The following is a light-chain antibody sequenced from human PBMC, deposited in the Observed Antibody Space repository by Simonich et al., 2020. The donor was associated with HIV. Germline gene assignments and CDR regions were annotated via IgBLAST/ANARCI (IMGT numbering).Light chain of an antibody. CDR2: WAS. J-gene: IGKJ4*01. CDR1: PSVLYSSHNKNY. CDR3: QQYYITPLT. V-gene: IGKV4-1*01. Sequence: DIVMTQSPDSLAVSLGARATINCKSSPSVLYSSHNKNYLAWYQQRTGQPPKLLIYWASTRESGVPDRFSGSGSGTDFTLTISSLQAEDVAVYYCQQYYITPLTFGGGTKVEIK.